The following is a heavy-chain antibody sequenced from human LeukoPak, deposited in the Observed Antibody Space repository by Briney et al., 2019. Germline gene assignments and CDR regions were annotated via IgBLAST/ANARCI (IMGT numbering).Heavy chain of an antibody. Sequence: PGGSLRLSCAASGFTFDDYAMHWVRRAPGKGLEWVSGISWNSGSIGYADSVKGRFTISRDNAKNSLYLQMNSLRAEDMALYYCAKDVGSSGWYYFDYWGQGTLVTVSS. CDR3: AKDVGSSGWYYFDY. V-gene: IGHV3-9*03. CDR2: ISWNSGSI. J-gene: IGHJ4*02. D-gene: IGHD6-19*01. CDR1: GFTFDDYA.